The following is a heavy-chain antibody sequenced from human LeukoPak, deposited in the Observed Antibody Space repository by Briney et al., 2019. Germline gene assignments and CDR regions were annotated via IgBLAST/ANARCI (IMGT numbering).Heavy chain of an antibody. D-gene: IGHD2-2*01. J-gene: IGHJ6*03. CDR1: GFTFSSYA. CDR3: ANPPWYQGEYYMDV. Sequence: GGSLRLSCAASGFTFSSYAMSWVRQAPGKGLEWVSAISGSGGSTYYADSEKGRFTISRDNSKHTLYLQMNSLRAEDTAVYYCANPPWYQGEYYMDVWGKGTTVTVSS. V-gene: IGHV3-23*01. CDR2: ISGSGGST.